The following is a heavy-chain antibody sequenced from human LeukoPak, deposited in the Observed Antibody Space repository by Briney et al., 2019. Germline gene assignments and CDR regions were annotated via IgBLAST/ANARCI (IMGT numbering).Heavy chain of an antibody. CDR1: GYTFTGYY. V-gene: IGHV1-2*02. CDR2: INPNSGGT. Sequence: GSSVKVSCKASGYTFTGYYMHWVRLAPAQGLEWVGWINPNSGGTNYAQKFQGRVTMTRDTSISTAYMELSRLSSDDTAVYYCARDGGGSGGGDYWGQGTLVTVSS. D-gene: IGHD6-19*01. CDR3: ARDGGGSGGGDY. J-gene: IGHJ4*02.